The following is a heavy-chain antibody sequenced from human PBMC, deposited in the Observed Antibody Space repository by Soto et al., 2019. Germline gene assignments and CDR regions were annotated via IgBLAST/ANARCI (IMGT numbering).Heavy chain of an antibody. CDR3: ARVRDSFGLDV. Sequence: LSLTCRLSVGSITGAYYWNWIRQHPGKGLEWIGSIHYRGSTYYNPSLKTRITISLDRSNNQFSLNLSSVTAADTAVYYCARVRDSFGLDVWGQGTTVTVSS. CDR2: IHYRGST. D-gene: IGHD2-15*01. CDR1: VGSITGAYY. J-gene: IGHJ6*02. V-gene: IGHV4-31*03.